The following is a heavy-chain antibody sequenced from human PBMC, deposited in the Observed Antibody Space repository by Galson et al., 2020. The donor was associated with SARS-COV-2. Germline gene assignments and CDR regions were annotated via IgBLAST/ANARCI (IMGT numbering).Heavy chain of an antibody. CDR2: LHFLGKT. V-gene: IGHV4-4*02. CDR1: GCSIINLNW. J-gene: IGHJ3*02. Sequence: SETLSLTCAISGCSIINLNWWSWVRQPPGKGLEWLGELHFLGKTNYNPPLMSRVTISVDKSEDQLSLRLNSVTAADTAMYYCVRVGPVAGAVYAFDIWGQGTMVTVSS. CDR3: VRVGPVAGAVYAFDI. D-gene: IGHD6-19*01.